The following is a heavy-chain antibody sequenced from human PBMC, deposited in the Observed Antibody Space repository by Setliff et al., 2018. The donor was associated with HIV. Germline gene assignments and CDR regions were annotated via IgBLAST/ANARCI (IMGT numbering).Heavy chain of an antibody. CDR2: MYYSGST. CDR1: GGSISSSNW. V-gene: IGHV4-4*02. CDR3: ARVLYRGSGSYYFDY. Sequence: PSETLSLTCAVSGGSISSSNWWSWVRQPPGKGLEWIGYMYYSGSTNYNPSLKSRVTISVDTSKNQFSLKLNSVTAADTAVYYCARVLYRGSGSYYFDYWGQGTLVTVSS. D-gene: IGHD3-10*01. J-gene: IGHJ4*02.